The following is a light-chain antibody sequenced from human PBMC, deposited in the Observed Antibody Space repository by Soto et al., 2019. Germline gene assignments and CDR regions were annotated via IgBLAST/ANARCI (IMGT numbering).Light chain of an antibody. J-gene: IGKJ2*01. CDR3: QQSYSTPPA. CDR1: QSISGY. V-gene: IGKV1-39*01. CDR2: AAS. Sequence: DIPMTQSPSSLSASVGDRVTITCRASQSISGYLNWYQQKPGKAPKPLIFAASSLESGVPSRFSGSGSGTDFTRTISSLQPEDFAAYYGQQSYSTPPAVGQGTNLEIK.